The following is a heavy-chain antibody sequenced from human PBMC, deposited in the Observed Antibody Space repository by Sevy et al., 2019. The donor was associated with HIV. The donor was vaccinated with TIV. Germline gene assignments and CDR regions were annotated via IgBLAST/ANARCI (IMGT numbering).Heavy chain of an antibody. CDR2: ISGSGGST. V-gene: IGHV3-23*01. J-gene: IGHJ6*02. CDR3: AKGDTNYYGMDV. Sequence: GGSLRLSCAASGFTFSTYAMSWVRQAPGKGLEWVSAISGSGGSTYYADPVKGRFTISRDNSKKTLYLQMNSLRAEDTAVYYCAKGDTNYYGMDVWGQGTTVTVSS. CDR1: GFTFSTYA.